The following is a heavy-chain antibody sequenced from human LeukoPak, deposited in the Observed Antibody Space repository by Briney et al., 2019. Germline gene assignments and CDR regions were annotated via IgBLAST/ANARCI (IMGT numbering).Heavy chain of an antibody. CDR1: GGSISSYY. CDR3: ARDQRDWFDP. J-gene: IGHJ5*02. Sequence: KTSETLSLTCTVSGGSISSYYWSWIRQPPGKGLEWIGYIYYSGSTNYNPSLESRVTISVDTSKNQFSLKLSSVTAADTAVYYCARDQRDWFDPWGQGTLVTVSS. V-gene: IGHV4-59*01. CDR2: IYYSGST.